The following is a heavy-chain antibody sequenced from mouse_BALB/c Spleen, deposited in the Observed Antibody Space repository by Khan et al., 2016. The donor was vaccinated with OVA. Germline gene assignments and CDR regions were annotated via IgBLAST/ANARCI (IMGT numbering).Heavy chain of an antibody. Sequence: QVQLQQSGAELARPGASVKLSCKASGFIFSSYWMQWVKQRPGQGLEWIGAIYPGDGDTRYTQKFKDKSTLTADNSSSTAYMQISSLESEDTAVYYGARDGKRYAMDYWGQGTSVTVSS. CDR3: ARDGKRYAMDY. CDR2: IYPGDGDT. D-gene: IGHD1-1*01. V-gene: IGHV1-87*01. CDR1: GFIFSSYW. J-gene: IGHJ4*01.